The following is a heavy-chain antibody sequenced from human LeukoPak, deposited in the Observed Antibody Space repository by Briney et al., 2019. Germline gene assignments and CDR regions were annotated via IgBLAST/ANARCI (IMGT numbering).Heavy chain of an antibody. CDR2: IYYSGST. J-gene: IGHJ4*02. Sequence: TPSETLSLTCTVSGGSISSYYWSWIRQPPGKGLEWIGYIYYSGSTNYNPSLKSRVTISVDTSTNQFSLKLSSVTAADTAVYYCARVPYYHDSSGYYYAYFDYWGQGTLVTVSS. CDR1: GGSISSYY. V-gene: IGHV4-59*01. D-gene: IGHD3-22*01. CDR3: ARVPYYHDSSGYYYAYFDY.